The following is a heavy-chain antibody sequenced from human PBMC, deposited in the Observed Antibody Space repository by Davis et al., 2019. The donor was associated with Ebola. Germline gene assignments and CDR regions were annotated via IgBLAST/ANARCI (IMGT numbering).Heavy chain of an antibody. V-gene: IGHV3-21*01. D-gene: IGHD3-22*01. CDR3: ASDAFSLSRYDTEDH. CDR1: GFTFSNYN. J-gene: IGHJ4*02. CDR2: ITSSGSHI. Sequence: GESLKISCAASGFTFSNYNMNWVRQAPGKGLEWVSSITSSGSHIYYADSVKGRFTISRDNARDSLYLQMDSLRVEDTAIYYCASDAFSLSRYDTEDHWGQGALVTVSS.